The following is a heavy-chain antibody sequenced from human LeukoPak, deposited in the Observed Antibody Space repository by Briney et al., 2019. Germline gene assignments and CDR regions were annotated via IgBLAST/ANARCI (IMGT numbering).Heavy chain of an antibody. V-gene: IGHV1-46*01. J-gene: IGHJ4*02. D-gene: IGHD1-1*01. CDR3: ARVSLPGTTYPPFDY. CDR2: INPRSDST. CDR1: GYTFGIYY. Sequence: GASVKVSCKAFGYTFGIYYIHWVRQAPGQGLEWMGVINPRSDSTTYAQKFQGRVTLTSDTSTDTVYMDLSSMRSDDTAVYYCARVSLPGTTYPPFDYWGQGTLVTVSS.